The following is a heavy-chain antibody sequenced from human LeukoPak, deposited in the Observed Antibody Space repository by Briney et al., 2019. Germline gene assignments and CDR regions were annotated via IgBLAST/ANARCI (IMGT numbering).Heavy chain of an antibody. CDR2: IYYNGNT. CDR1: GGSISSSSYY. V-gene: IGHV4-39*07. J-gene: IGHJ4*02. CDR3: ARDPGDTGGL. D-gene: IGHD3-16*01. Sequence: SETLSLTCTVSGGSISSSSYYWGWIRQPPGKGLEWIGSIYYNGNTYYNPSLKSRVTISVDTSKNQFSLKLSSVTAADTAVYYCARDPGDTGGLWGQGTLVTVSS.